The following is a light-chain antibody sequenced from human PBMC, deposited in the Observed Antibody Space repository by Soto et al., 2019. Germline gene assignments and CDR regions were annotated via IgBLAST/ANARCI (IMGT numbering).Light chain of an antibody. CDR1: QGISRW. V-gene: IGKV1-12*01. CDR3: QQANNFPWT. CDR2: AAA. J-gene: IGKJ1*01. Sequence: DIQMTQSPSSVSASVGDRVTITCRASQGISRWLAWYQQKPGKAPKLLISAAASLQSGVPSRFRGSGSGTGFTLTISSLQPEDFATYYCQQANNFPWTVGRGTKVESK.